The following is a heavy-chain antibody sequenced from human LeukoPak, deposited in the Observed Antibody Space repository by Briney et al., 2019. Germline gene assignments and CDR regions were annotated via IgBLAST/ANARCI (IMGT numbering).Heavy chain of an antibody. Sequence: PGGSLRLSCAASGFTFSGCAMGWVRQAPGKGLEWVSVISGGGGSTYYTDSVKGRFTISRDNSKNTLYLQMNSLRAEDTAVYYCAKGRHGSSRYPFDYWGQGTLVTVSS. CDR3: AKGRHGSSRYPFDY. CDR2: ISGGGGST. D-gene: IGHD6-13*01. J-gene: IGHJ4*02. V-gene: IGHV3-23*01. CDR1: GFTFSGCA.